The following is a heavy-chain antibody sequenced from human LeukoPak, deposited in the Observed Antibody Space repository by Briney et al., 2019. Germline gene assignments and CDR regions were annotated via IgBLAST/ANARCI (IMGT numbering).Heavy chain of an antibody. CDR3: ARAVPAAMSDAFDI. V-gene: IGHV4-59*01. D-gene: IGHD2-2*01. CDR2: IYYSGST. CDR1: GGSISSYY. Sequence: SETLSLTCTVSGGSISSYYWSWIRQPPGKGLEWIGYIYYSGSTNYNPSLKSRVTISVDTSKNQFSLKLSSVTAADTAVYYCARAVPAAMSDAFDIWGQGTMVTVSS. J-gene: IGHJ3*02.